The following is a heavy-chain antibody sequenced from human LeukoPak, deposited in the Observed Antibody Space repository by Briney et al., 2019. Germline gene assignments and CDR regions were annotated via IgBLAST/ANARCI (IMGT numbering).Heavy chain of an antibody. V-gene: IGHV1-2*02. Sequence: ASVKVSCKASGYTFTGYYMHWVRQAPGQGLEWMGWINPNSGGTNYAQKFQGRVTMTRDTSISTAYMELSRLRSDDTAVYYCARTYYYGSGSYLGAFDIWGQRTMVTVSS. CDR2: INPNSGGT. J-gene: IGHJ3*02. CDR1: GYTFTGYY. CDR3: ARTYYYGSGSYLGAFDI. D-gene: IGHD3-10*01.